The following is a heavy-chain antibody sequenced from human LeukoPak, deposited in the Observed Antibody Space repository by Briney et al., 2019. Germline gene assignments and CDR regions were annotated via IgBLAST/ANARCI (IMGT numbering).Heavy chain of an antibody. CDR3: TRWHYDILTGYNGYDAFDI. Sequence: ASVKVSCKASGYTLTTYDINWVRQATGQGLEWMGWMNPNSGNTGSAQKFQGRVTMTRNTYISTAYMELSGLRSEDTAVYYCTRWHYDILTGYNGYDAFDIWGQGTMVTVSS. J-gene: IGHJ3*02. CDR1: GYTLTTYD. CDR2: MNPNSGNT. D-gene: IGHD3-9*01. V-gene: IGHV1-8*01.